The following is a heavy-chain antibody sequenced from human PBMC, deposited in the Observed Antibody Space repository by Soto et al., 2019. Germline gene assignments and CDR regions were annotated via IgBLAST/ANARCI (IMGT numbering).Heavy chain of an antibody. CDR1: GFTFSSYA. V-gene: IGHV3-23*01. Sequence: PGGSLRLSCAASGFTFSSYAMSWVRQAPGKGLEWVSAISGSGGSTYYADSVKGRFTISRDNSKNTLYLQMNSLRAEDTAVYYCAKGRGSGSYYISVPSFDYWGQGTLVTVSS. D-gene: IGHD3-10*01. CDR3: AKGRGSGSYYISVPSFDY. CDR2: ISGSGGST. J-gene: IGHJ4*02.